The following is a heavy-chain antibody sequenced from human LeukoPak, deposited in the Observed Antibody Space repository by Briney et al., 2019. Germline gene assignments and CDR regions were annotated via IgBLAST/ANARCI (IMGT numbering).Heavy chain of an antibody. D-gene: IGHD6-19*01. J-gene: IGHJ4*02. CDR1: GGSISSGGYY. Sequence: SETLSLTCTVSGGSISSGGYYWSWIRQHPGKGLEWIGYIYYSGSTHYNPSLKSRVTISVDTSKNQFSLKLSSVTAADTAVYYCARVAVAGKIFDYWGQGTLVTVSS. V-gene: IGHV4-31*03. CDR3: ARVAVAGKIFDY. CDR2: IYYSGST.